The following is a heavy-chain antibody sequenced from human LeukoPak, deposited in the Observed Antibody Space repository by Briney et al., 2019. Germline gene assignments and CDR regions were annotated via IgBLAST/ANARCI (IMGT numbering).Heavy chain of an antibody. CDR3: ARGRGMVRGVIRYYYYYYMDV. V-gene: IGHV1-8*03. D-gene: IGHD3-10*01. Sequence: ASVKVSCKASGYTFTSYGISWVRQAPGQGLEWMGWMNPNSGNTGYAQKFQGRVTITRNTSISTAYMELSSLRSEDTAVYYCARGRGMVRGVIRYYYYYYMDVWGKGTTVTVSS. J-gene: IGHJ6*03. CDR2: MNPNSGNT. CDR1: GYTFTSYG.